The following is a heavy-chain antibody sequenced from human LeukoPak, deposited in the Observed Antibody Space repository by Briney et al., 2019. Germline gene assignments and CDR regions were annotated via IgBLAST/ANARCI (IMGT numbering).Heavy chain of an antibody. Sequence: GGSLRLSCAASGFTFSNYWMHWVRQAPGKGLEWVSAISGSGGSTYYADSVKGRFTISRDNSKNTLYLQMNSLRAEDTAVYYCAEWDSGYDYYYWGQGTLVTVSS. CDR1: GFTFSNYW. CDR3: AEWDSGYDYYY. V-gene: IGHV3-23*01. J-gene: IGHJ4*02. CDR2: ISGSGGST. D-gene: IGHD5-12*01.